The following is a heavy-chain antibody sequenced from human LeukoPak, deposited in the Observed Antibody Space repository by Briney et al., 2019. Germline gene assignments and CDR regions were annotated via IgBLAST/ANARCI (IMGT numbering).Heavy chain of an antibody. D-gene: IGHD1-20*01. CDR2: IYYSGST. J-gene: IGHJ4*02. Sequence: SETLSLTCTVSGGSISSSSYYWGWIRQPPGKGLEWFGSIYYSGSTYYNPSLKSRVTISVDTSKNQFSLKLSSVTAADTAVYYCARDLTGTTEDYFDYWGQGTLVTVSS. V-gene: IGHV4-39*01. CDR3: ARDLTGTTEDYFDY. CDR1: GGSISSSSYY.